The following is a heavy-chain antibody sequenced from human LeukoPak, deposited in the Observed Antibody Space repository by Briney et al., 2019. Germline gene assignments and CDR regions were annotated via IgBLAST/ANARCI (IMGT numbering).Heavy chain of an antibody. CDR1: GFTVSSNY. CDR2: IKQDRSEK. Sequence: GGSLRLSCAASGFTVSSNYMSWVRQAPGKGLELVANIKQDRSEKYYVDSVKGRFTISRDNAKNSLYLQMNSLRAEDTAVYYCARDGIAAQGYFDYWGQGTLVTVSS. D-gene: IGHD6-6*01. CDR3: ARDGIAAQGYFDY. J-gene: IGHJ4*02. V-gene: IGHV3-7*01.